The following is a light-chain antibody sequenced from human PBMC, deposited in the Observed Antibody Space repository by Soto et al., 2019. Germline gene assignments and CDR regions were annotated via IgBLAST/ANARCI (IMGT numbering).Light chain of an antibody. Sequence: SYELTQAPSGSVAPGQTARIACGGNNIGTKSVHWYQQKPGQAPVLVVYDDTDRPSGIPERFSGSNSGDTATLTISSVEAGDEAAYYCHVWDSSSDHVIFGGGTKLTVL. V-gene: IGLV3-21*02. CDR1: NIGTKS. J-gene: IGLJ2*01. CDR3: HVWDSSSDHVI. CDR2: DDT.